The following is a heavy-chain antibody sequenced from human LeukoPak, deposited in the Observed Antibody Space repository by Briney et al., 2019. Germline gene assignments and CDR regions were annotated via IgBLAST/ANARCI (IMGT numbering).Heavy chain of an antibody. V-gene: IGHV1-69*05. CDR1: GGTFSSYA. CDR2: IIPIFGTA. CDR3: ARDPNSGSYYFDY. Sequence: SVKVSCKASGGTFSSYAISWVRQAPGQGLEWMGRIIPIFGTANYAQKFRGRVTITTDESTSTAYMELSSLRSEDTAVYYCARDPNSGSYYFDYWGQGTLVTVSS. D-gene: IGHD1-26*01. J-gene: IGHJ4*02.